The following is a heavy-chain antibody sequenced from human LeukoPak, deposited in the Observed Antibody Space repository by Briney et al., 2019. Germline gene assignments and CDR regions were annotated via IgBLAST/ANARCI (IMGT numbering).Heavy chain of an antibody. Sequence: GESLKISCKGSGYNFTTYWIGWVRQMPGKSLECMGIIYPGDSDTRYSPSFQGQVTISADKSISTAYLQWSSLKASDTAMYYCARQRDGCNSVDYWGQGTLVTVSS. CDR1: GYNFTTYW. V-gene: IGHV5-51*01. J-gene: IGHJ4*02. D-gene: IGHD5-24*01. CDR2: IYPGDSDT. CDR3: ARQRDGCNSVDY.